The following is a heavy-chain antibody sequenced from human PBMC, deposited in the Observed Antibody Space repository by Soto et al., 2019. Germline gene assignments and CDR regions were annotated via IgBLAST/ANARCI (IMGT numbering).Heavy chain of an antibody. CDR2: IYSSGNT. V-gene: IGHV4-4*07. CDR3: ARGQRFSDWFDP. Sequence: SETLSLTCSVSGGTISCYYWTWIGQPAGKGLEWIGRIYSSGNTNYNPSLQSRVTMSLDTSNNQFSLRLTSVTAADTAVYYCARGQRFSDWFDPWGQGTLVTVSS. CDR1: GGTISCYY. D-gene: IGHD3-3*01. J-gene: IGHJ5*02.